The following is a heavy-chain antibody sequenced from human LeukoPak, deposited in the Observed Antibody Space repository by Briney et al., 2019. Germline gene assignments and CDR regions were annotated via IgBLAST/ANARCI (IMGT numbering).Heavy chain of an antibody. Sequence: GGSLRLSCATSGFTFSTYGRQWVRQAPGKGLEWVAFIQNDASKKYYADSVKGRFTISRDNSKNTLYLQLNSLRAEDTAVYYCAKDPTHGWGFENWGQGTLVTVSS. V-gene: IGHV3-30*02. CDR3: AKDPTHGWGFEN. CDR1: GFTFSTYG. J-gene: IGHJ4*02. CDR2: IQNDASKK. D-gene: IGHD6-19*01.